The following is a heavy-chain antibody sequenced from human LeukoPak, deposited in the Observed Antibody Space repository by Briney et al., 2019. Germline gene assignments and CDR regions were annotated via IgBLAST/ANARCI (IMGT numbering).Heavy chain of an antibody. CDR1: GFTFSSYG. V-gene: IGHV3-30*18. Sequence: GGSLRLSCAASGFTFSSYGMHWVRQAPGKGLEWVAVISYDGNNKYYADSVKGRFTISRDNSKNTLYLQMNRLRAEDTAVYYCAKRMGPSIAAADLDYWGQGTLVTVSS. D-gene: IGHD6-13*01. CDR2: ISYDGNNK. J-gene: IGHJ4*02. CDR3: AKRMGPSIAAADLDY.